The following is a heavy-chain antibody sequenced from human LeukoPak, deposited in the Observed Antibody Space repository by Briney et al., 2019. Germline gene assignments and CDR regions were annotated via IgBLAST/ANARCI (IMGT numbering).Heavy chain of an antibody. CDR3: ARGYDSYAFDI. CDR2: INHSGST. CDR1: GGSFSGYY. Sequence: NPSETLSLTCAVYGGSFSGYYWSWIRQPPGKGLEWIGEINHSGSTNYNPSLKSRVTISVDTSKNQFSLKLSSVTAADTAVYYCARGYDSYAFDIWGQGTMVTVSS. J-gene: IGHJ3*02. V-gene: IGHV4-34*01. D-gene: IGHD3-22*01.